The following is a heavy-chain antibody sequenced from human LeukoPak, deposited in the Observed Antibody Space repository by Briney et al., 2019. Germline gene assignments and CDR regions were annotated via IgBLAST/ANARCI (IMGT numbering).Heavy chain of an antibody. V-gene: IGHV4-61*02. Sequence: SQTLSLTCTVSGGSISSGSYYWSWIRQPAGKGLEWIGRIYTSGSTNYNPSLKSRVTISVDTSKNQFSLKLSSVTAAGTAVYYCARGGSMDYAFDIWGQGTMVTVSS. CDR3: ARGGSMDYAFDI. CDR2: IYTSGST. CDR1: GGSISSGSYY. J-gene: IGHJ3*02. D-gene: IGHD2-2*01.